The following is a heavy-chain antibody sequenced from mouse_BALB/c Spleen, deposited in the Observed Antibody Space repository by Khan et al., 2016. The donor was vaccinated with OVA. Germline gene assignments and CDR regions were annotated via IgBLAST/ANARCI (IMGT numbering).Heavy chain of an antibody. Sequence: EVELVESGGDLVKPGGSLKLSCAASGFTFSTYGMSWVRQTPDKRLEWVATISSGGSYTYYVDSVKGRFIISRDNAKNTLCLQMSSLKSEDTAMYYCTRLAYYYNSEGFAYWGQGTLVTVAA. V-gene: IGHV5-6*01. D-gene: IGHD1-1*02. J-gene: IGHJ3*01. CDR3: TRLAYYYNSEGFAY. CDR2: ISSGGSYT. CDR1: GFTFSTYG.